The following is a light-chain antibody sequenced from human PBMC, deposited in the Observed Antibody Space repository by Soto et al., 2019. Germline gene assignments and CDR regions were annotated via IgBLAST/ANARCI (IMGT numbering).Light chain of an antibody. CDR1: QSVGSSY. CDR3: QQYGGAPMYT. J-gene: IGKJ2*01. CDR2: GVS. V-gene: IGKV3-20*01. Sequence: EIVLTQSPGTLSLSPGERATLSCRASQSVGSSYLAWYQQKPGQAPRLLIYGVSSRATGIPDRFSGSGYGSDFTLTISRLEPEAFAVYSCQQYGGAPMYTFGQGTKLDIK.